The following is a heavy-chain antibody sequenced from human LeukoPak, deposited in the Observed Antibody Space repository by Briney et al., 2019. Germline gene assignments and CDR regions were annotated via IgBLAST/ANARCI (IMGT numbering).Heavy chain of an antibody. J-gene: IGHJ4*02. CDR1: GFTFNTNP. CDR2: ISSSSSYI. CDR3: ARDTRSSWYYFFDY. Sequence: GGSLRLSCAASGFTFNTNPMNWVRQAPGKGLEWVSSISSSSSYIYYADSVKGRFTISRDNAKNSLYLQMNSLRAEDTAVYYCARDTRSSWYYFFDYWGQGTLVTVSS. D-gene: IGHD6-13*01. V-gene: IGHV3-21*01.